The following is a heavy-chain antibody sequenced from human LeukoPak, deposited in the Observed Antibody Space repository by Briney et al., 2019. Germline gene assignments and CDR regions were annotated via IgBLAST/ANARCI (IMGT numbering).Heavy chain of an antibody. CDR1: GFTFSSYG. Sequence: PGGSLRLSCAASGFTFSSYGMHWVRQAPGKGLEWVAVISYDGSNKYYADSVKGRFTISRDNSKNTLYLQMNSLRAEDTAVYYCAKAPLRDQLLSFDYWGQGTLVTVSS. CDR3: AKAPLRDQLLSFDY. CDR2: ISYDGSNK. J-gene: IGHJ4*02. D-gene: IGHD2-2*01. V-gene: IGHV3-30*18.